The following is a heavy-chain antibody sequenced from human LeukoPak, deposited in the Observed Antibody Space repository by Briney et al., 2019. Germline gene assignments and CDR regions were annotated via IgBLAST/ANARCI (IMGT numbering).Heavy chain of an antibody. V-gene: IGHV3-7*01. CDR3: ARDDSYGGNSADYYYYGMDV. CDR2: IRQNGSEK. CDR1: GFTFSAYW. Sequence: GGSLRLSCAASGFTFSAYWMNWVRQAPGKGLEWVANIRQNGSEKYYVDSVKGRFTISRDDAKNSLYLQMNSLRAEDTAVYYCARDDSYGGNSADYYYYGMDVWGQGTTVTVSS. D-gene: IGHD4-23*01. J-gene: IGHJ6*02.